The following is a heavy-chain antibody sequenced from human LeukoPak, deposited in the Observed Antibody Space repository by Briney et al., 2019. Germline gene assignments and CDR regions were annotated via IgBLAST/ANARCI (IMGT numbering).Heavy chain of an antibody. CDR1: GGSISSYY. D-gene: IGHD2-8*01. Sequence: PSETLSLTCTVSGGSISSYYWSWIRQPPGKGLEWIGYIYYSGSTNYNPSLKSRVTMSVDTSKNQFSLKLSSVTAADTAVYYCARETFSMVYGMTGYFDYWGQGTLVTVSS. J-gene: IGHJ4*02. V-gene: IGHV4-59*12. CDR3: ARETFSMVYGMTGYFDY. CDR2: IYYSGST.